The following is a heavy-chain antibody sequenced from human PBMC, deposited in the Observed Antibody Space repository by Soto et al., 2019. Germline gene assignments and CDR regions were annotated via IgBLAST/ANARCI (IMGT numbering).Heavy chain of an antibody. CDR3: AKPGYYYGMDV. CDR2: ISYDGSNK. J-gene: IGHJ6*02. CDR1: GFTFGSYG. V-gene: IGHV3-30*18. Sequence: QVQLVESGGGVVQPGRSLRLSCAASGFTFGSYGMHWVRQAPGKGLEWVAVISYDGSNKYYADSVKGRFTISRDNSKNTLYLQMNSLRAEDTAVYYCAKPGYYYGMDVWGQGTTVTVSS.